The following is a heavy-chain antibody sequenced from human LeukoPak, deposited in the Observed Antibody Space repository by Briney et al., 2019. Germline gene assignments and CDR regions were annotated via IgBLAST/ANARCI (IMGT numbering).Heavy chain of an antibody. CDR3: ARCVVVVSNWFDP. CDR2: ISSSSSTI. D-gene: IGHD2-15*01. Sequence: PGGSLRLSCAASGFTFSSYSMNWVRQAPGKGLEWVSYISSSSSTIYYADSVKGRFTISRDNAKNSLYLQMNSLRAEDTAVYYCARCVVVVSNWFDPWGQGTLVTVSS. CDR1: GFTFSSYS. V-gene: IGHV3-48*04. J-gene: IGHJ5*02.